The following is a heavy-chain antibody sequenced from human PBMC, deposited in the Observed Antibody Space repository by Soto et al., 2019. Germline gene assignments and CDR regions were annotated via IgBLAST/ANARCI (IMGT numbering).Heavy chain of an antibody. CDR2: INPNSGGT. D-gene: IGHD6-19*01. CDR1: GYTFTGYY. CDR3: ARDHKVSSGWYFYYYYGMDV. V-gene: IGHV1-2*04. J-gene: IGHJ6*02. Sequence: QVQLVQSGAEVKKPGASVKVSCKASGYTFTGYYMHWVRQAPGQGLEWMGWINPNSGGTNYAQKFQGWVTMTRDTSISTAYMELSRLRSDDTAVYYCARDHKVSSGWYFYYYYGMDVWGQGTTVTVSS.